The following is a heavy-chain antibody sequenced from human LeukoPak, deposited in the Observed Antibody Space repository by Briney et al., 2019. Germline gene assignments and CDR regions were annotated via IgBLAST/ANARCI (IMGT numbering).Heavy chain of an antibody. CDR2: INPSGGST. J-gene: IGHJ3*02. Sequence: ASVKVSCKASGYTFTSYYMHWVRQAPGQGLEWMGIINPSGGSTSCAQKFQGRVTMTRDTSTSTVYMELSSLRSEDTAVYYCARVYGSGSYRDAFDIWGQGTMVTVSS. CDR3: ARVYGSGSYRDAFDI. V-gene: IGHV1-46*01. D-gene: IGHD3-10*01. CDR1: GYTFTSYY.